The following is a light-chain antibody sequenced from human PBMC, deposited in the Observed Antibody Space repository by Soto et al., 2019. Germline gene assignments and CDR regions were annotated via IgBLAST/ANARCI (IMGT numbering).Light chain of an antibody. V-gene: IGKV1-39*01. CDR3: QQSSSTPQT. CDR2: VAS. J-gene: IGKJ4*01. CDR1: QSISSY. Sequence: DIQLTQSPSSLSAFVGDRVTITCRGSQSISSYLSWYQQKPGKAPKRLINVASTLQSGVPSRFSGSGSGTDFTLAISSLQPEDFATYYCQQSSSTPQTFGGGTKVDI.